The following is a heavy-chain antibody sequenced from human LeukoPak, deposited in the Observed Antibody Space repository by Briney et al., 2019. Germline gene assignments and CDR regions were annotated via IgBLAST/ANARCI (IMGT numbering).Heavy chain of an antibody. J-gene: IGHJ3*02. CDR2: IYYTGTT. V-gene: IGHV4-59*08. CDR3: ARYTVTTGGDAFDI. CDR1: GGSIGGYY. D-gene: IGHD4-17*01. Sequence: SETLSLTCTVSGGSIGGYYWSWIRQPPGKGPEWVGYIYYTGTTNYDPSLKSRVTISVDTSKNQFPLMPSSVTAADTAVYYCARYTVTTGGDAFDIWGQGTMVTVSS.